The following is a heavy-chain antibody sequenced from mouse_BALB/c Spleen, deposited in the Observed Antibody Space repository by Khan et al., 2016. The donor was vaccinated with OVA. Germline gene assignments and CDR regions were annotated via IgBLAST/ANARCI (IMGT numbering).Heavy chain of an antibody. V-gene: IGHV1-20*02. Sequence: MQLEESGPELMKPGASVKISCTASGYSFTGYFMNWVMQSHGKSLEWIGRINPHIGEAFYNQKFKGKATLTVDESSSTAHMELRSLASEDSAVYYCARKNGSDFDYWGQGTTLTVSS. J-gene: IGHJ2*01. CDR3: ARKNGSDFDY. CDR1: GYSFTGYF. CDR2: INPHIGEA. D-gene: IGHD1-1*01.